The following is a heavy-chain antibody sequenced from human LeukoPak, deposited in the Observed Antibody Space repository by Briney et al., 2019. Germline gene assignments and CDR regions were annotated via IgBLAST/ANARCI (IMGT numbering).Heavy chain of an antibody. J-gene: IGHJ5*02. D-gene: IGHD4-17*01. Sequence: ASVKVSCKASGYTFTGYYMHWVRQAPGQGLEWMGWINPNSGGTNYAQKFQGRVTMTRDTSISTAYMELSRLRSDDTAVYYCARREGLTTSGVCWFDPWGQGTLVTVSS. CDR1: GYTFTGYY. CDR2: INPNSGGT. CDR3: ARREGLTTSGVCWFDP. V-gene: IGHV1-2*02.